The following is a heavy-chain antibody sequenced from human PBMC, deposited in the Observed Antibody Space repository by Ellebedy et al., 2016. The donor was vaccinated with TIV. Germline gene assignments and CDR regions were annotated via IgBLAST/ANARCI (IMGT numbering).Heavy chain of an antibody. D-gene: IGHD6-19*01. Sequence: AASVKVSCKASGYTFIGYYMPWVRQAPGQGLEWMGWINPKNGDTSYAQKFQGRVTMTRDPSISTAYMELSRLGSADTAVYYCGRSGYGSGWSFDYWGQGTLVTVSS. CDR2: INPKNGDT. J-gene: IGHJ4*02. V-gene: IGHV1-2*02. CDR3: GRSGYGSGWSFDY. CDR1: GYTFIGYY.